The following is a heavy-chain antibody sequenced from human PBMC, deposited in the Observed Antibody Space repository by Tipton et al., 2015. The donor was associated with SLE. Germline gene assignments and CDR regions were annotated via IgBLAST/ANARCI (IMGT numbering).Heavy chain of an antibody. CDR1: GESFSGYY. CDR3: ATLKFFGELGIGRDY. Sequence: TLSLTCAVYGESFSGYYWSWIRQPPGKGLEWIGEINHSGSTNYNPSLKSRVTTSVDTSKNQFSLELSSVTAADTAVYYCATLKFFGELGIGRDYWGQGTLVTVSS. D-gene: IGHD3-3*01. J-gene: IGHJ4*02. V-gene: IGHV4-34*01. CDR2: INHSGST.